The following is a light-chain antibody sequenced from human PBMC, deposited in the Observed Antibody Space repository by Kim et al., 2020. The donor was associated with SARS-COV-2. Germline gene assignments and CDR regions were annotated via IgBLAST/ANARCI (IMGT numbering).Light chain of an antibody. V-gene: IGKV3-20*01. CDR2: DAS. CDR3: QQYGSSPT. CDR1: QSVSSNY. J-gene: IGKJ4*01. Sequence: LTPGERATLSCRARQSVSSNYLAWYQQKPDQAPRLLIYDASRRATGIQDRISGSGSGTDFTLTINRLAPDDFAIYYCQQYGSSPTFGGGTKVDIK.